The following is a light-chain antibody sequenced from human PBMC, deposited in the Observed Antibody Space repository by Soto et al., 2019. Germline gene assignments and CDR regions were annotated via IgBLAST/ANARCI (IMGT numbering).Light chain of an antibody. Sequence: DIQMTQSPSTLSGSVGDRVTITCRASQTISSWLAWYQQKPGKAPKLLIYKASTLKSGVPSRFSGSGSGTDFTLTISSLQPDDFATYYCQHYNSYSVVFGQGTKVELK. CDR3: QHYNSYSVV. CDR1: QTISSW. J-gene: IGKJ1*01. CDR2: KAS. V-gene: IGKV1-5*03.